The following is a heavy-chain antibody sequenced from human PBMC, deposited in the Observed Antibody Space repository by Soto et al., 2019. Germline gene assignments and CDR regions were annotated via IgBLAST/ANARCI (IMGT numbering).Heavy chain of an antibody. V-gene: IGHV1-3*01. D-gene: IGHD2-21*02. CDR3: ARSIVVVTAADY. Sequence: QVQLVQSGAEVKKPGASVKVSCKASGYTFTSYAMHWVRQAPGQRLEWMGWINVGNGNTKYSQKFQGRVTITMDTSASTAYMELSSLRSEDTAVYYCARSIVVVTAADYWGQGTLVTVSS. CDR1: GYTFTSYA. J-gene: IGHJ4*02. CDR2: INVGNGNT.